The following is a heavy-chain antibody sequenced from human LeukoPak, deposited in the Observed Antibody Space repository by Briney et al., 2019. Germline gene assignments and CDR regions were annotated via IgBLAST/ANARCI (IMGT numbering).Heavy chain of an antibody. CDR1: GYTFTSYG. CDR2: INTNTGNP. Sequence: ASVKVSCKASGYTFTSYGMNWVRQAPGQGLEWMGWINTNTGNPTYAQGFTGRFVFTFDTSISTAYLQISSLTAEDTAVYYCAIDYYDSSGYYDGVMVAFDIWGQGTMVTVSS. CDR3: AIDYYDSSGYYDGVMVAFDI. V-gene: IGHV7-4-1*02. D-gene: IGHD3-22*01. J-gene: IGHJ3*02.